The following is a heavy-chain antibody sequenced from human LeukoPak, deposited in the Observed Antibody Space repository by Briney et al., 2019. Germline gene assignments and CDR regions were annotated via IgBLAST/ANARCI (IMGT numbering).Heavy chain of an antibody. CDR2: IYPGDSDT. V-gene: IGHV5-51*01. J-gene: IGHJ4*02. CDR3: ARLSYYYDSSGYYPYYFDY. D-gene: IGHD3-22*01. Sequence: GESLKISCKGSGYSFTSYWTGWVRQMPGKGLEWMGIIYPGDSDTRYSPSFQGQVTISADKSISTAYLQWSSLKASDTAMYYCARLSYYYDSSGYYPYYFDYWGQGTLVTVSS. CDR1: GYSFTSYW.